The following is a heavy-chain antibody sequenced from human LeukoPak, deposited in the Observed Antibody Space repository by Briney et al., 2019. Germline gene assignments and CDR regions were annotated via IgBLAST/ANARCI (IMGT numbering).Heavy chain of an antibody. CDR1: GFTFSSYS. CDR3: ARAPLYCSSTSCYSSDY. Sequence: PGGSLRLSCAASGFTFSSYSMNWVRQAPGKGLEWVSSISSSSIYIYYADSVKGRFTISRDNAKNSLYLQMNSLRAEGTAVYYCARAPLYCSSTSCYSSDYWGQGTLVTVSS. D-gene: IGHD2-2*01. V-gene: IGHV3-21*01. CDR2: ISSSSIYI. J-gene: IGHJ4*02.